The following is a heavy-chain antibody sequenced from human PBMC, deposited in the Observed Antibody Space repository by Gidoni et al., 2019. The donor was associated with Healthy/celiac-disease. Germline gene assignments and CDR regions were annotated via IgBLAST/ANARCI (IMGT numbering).Heavy chain of an antibody. CDR2: IKHSGST. J-gene: IGHJ5*02. V-gene: IGHV4-34*01. Sequence: QVQLQQWGAGLFKPSETLSLTCAVYGGSFRGYYWSWIRQPPGKGLEWIGEIKHSGSTNYNPSLKSRVTISVDTSKNQFSLKLSSVTAADTAVYYCARGPLGTLGGRKGWFDPWGQGTLVTVSS. CDR1: GGSFRGYY. CDR3: ARGPLGTLGGRKGWFDP. D-gene: IGHD1-1*01.